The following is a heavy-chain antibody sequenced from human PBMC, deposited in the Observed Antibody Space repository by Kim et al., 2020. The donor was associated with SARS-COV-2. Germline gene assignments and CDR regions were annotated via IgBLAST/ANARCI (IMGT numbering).Heavy chain of an antibody. V-gene: IGHV3-15*01. CDR2: IKSKTDGGTT. J-gene: IGHJ6*02. CDR3: TTDCSPAMVAYYYYYGMDV. D-gene: IGHD5-18*01. Sequence: GGSLRLSCAASGFTFSNAWMSWVRQAPGKGLEWVGRIKSKTDGGTTDYAAPVKGRFTISRDDSKNTLYLQMNSLKTEDTAVYYCTTDCSPAMVAYYYYYGMDVWGQGTTVTVSS. CDR1: GFTFSNAW.